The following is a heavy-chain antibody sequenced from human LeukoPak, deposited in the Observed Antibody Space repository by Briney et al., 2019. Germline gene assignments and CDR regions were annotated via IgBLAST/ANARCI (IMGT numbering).Heavy chain of an antibody. CDR2: ISYDGNNK. CDR1: GFTFSSYA. Sequence: GRSLRLSCAASGFTFSSYAMHWVRQALGKGVEWVAVISYDGNNKYYADSVKGRFTISRDNSKNTLYLQMNSLRAEDTAVYYCARDRPAVTAYLFDYWGQGTLVTVSS. D-gene: IGHD2-21*02. J-gene: IGHJ4*02. V-gene: IGHV3-30-3*01. CDR3: ARDRPAVTAYLFDY.